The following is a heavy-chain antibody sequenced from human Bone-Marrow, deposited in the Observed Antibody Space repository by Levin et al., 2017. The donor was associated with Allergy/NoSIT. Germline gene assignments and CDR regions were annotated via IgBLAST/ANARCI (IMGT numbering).Heavy chain of an antibody. V-gene: IGHV1-18*01. CDR2: INVNNGHT. CDR1: GYTFTDYG. J-gene: IGHJ4*02. CDR3: ARGFDS. Sequence: PGESLKISCKASGYTFTDYGISWVRQAPGQGLEWMGWINVNNGHTNYIQKFQGRVTMTTDTSTSTAYMELRSLRSDDTAIYYCARGFDSWGQGTLVTVSS.